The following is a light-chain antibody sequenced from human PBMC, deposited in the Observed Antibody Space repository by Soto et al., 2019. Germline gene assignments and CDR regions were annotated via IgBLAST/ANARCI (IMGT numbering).Light chain of an antibody. V-gene: IGKV3-15*01. J-gene: IGKJ1*01. CDR2: GAY. CDR3: QQYNNWPRT. Sequence: DIVLTQSPATLSSSPGERATLSCRASQSVSSNLAWYQQKPGQAPRLLIYGAYTRATGIPARFSGSGSGTEFTLTISSLQSEDFAVYYCQQYNNWPRTFGQGTKVDIK. CDR1: QSVSSN.